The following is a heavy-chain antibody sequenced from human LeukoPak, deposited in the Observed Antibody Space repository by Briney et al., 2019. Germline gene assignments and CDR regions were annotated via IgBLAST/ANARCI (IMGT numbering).Heavy chain of an antibody. V-gene: IGHV3-23*01. D-gene: IGHD6-19*01. Sequence: GGSLRLSCAASGFTFSSYAMSWVRQAPGKGLEWVSAISGSGGSTYYADSVKGRFTISRDDSKTTLYLQMNSLRAEDTAVYYCAKGDIAVAGRGNYFDYWGQGTLVTVSS. CDR3: AKGDIAVAGRGNYFDY. CDR2: ISGSGGST. J-gene: IGHJ4*02. CDR1: GFTFSSYA.